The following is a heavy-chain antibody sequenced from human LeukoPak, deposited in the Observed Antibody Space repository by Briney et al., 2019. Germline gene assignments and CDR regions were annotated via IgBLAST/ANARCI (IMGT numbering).Heavy chain of an antibody. Sequence: PGGSLRLSCAASGFTFSSYAMHWVRQAPGKGLEWVAVISYDGSNKYYADSVKGRFTISRDNSKNTLYLQMNSLRAEDTAVYYCAKVLGLVPGSFDYWGQGTLVTVSS. J-gene: IGHJ4*02. D-gene: IGHD6-19*01. CDR3: AKVLGLVPGSFDY. V-gene: IGHV3-30-3*01. CDR2: ISYDGSNK. CDR1: GFTFSSYA.